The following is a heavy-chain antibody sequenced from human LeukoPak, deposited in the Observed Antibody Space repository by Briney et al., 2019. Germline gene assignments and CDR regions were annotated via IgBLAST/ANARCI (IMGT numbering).Heavy chain of an antibody. V-gene: IGHV3-23*01. Sequence: GGSLRLSCVASGFTFGTYDMSWVRQPPGKGLEWVSTLACLDSSCTEYYSDSVKGRFSISRDKSRSTLSLQLNSLRVEDTAMYYCVRDSEGSFDSWGQGTLVTVSS. CDR3: VRDSEGSFDS. CDR2: CLDSSCTE. D-gene: IGHD3/OR15-3a*01. CDR1: GFTFGTYD. J-gene: IGHJ4*02.